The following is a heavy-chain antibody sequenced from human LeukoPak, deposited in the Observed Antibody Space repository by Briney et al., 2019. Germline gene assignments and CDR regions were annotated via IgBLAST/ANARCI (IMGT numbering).Heavy chain of an antibody. Sequence: GGSLRLSCAASGFTFSDYSMNWVRQAPGKGLEWVSYISRGSTITYYGESVKGRFTISRDNAKNSVYLQMNSLRDEDTAVYYCARDGNWGSAYHYHGMDVWGQGTTVTVSS. D-gene: IGHD7-27*01. CDR2: ISRGSTIT. CDR3: ARDGNWGSAYHYHGMDV. V-gene: IGHV3-48*02. CDR1: GFTFSDYS. J-gene: IGHJ6*02.